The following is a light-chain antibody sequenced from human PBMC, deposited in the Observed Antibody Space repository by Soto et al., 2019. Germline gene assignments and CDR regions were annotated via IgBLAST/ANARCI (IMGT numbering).Light chain of an antibody. CDR3: CSYAGSSTWV. CDR2: EGS. V-gene: IGLV2-23*01. J-gene: IGLJ3*02. Sequence: QSALTQPASVSGSPGQSITISCTGTSSDFGSYNLVSWYQQHPGKAPRVMIYEGSKRPSGVSNRFSGSKSDNTASLTISGLQAEDEADYYCCSYAGSSTWVFGGGTKLNVL. CDR1: SSDFGSYNL.